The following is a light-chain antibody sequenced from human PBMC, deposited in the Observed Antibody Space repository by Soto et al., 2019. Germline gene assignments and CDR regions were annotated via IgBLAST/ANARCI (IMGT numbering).Light chain of an antibody. Sequence: EIVLTQSPGTLSLSPGERGTLSCRASQNLGTLYLAWFQQKSGQAPRLLIYSASRRATGIPDRFTGSVSGTDFTLTINRVEPEDFAVYFCQQYAGSPRTFGQGTKVEIK. CDR2: SAS. V-gene: IGKV3-20*01. J-gene: IGKJ1*01. CDR1: QNLGTLY. CDR3: QQYAGSPRT.